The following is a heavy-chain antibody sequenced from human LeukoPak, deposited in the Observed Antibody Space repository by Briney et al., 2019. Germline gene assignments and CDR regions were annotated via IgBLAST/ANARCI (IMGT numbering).Heavy chain of an antibody. Sequence: GGSLTLSCAASGFTFSSYIMNWVRQAPGKGLEWVSSISSDTSYVYYADSVKGRFTISRDNAKSSLYLQMNSLRAEDTAVYFCVRESVYGSRSYYSYWGQGTLVTVSS. D-gene: IGHD3-10*01. J-gene: IGHJ4*02. CDR3: VRESVYGSRSYYSY. V-gene: IGHV3-21*06. CDR1: GFTFSSYI. CDR2: ISSDTSYV.